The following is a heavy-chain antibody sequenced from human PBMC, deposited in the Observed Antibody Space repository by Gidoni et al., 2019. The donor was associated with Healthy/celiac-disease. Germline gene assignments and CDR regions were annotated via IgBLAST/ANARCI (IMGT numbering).Heavy chain of an antibody. CDR2: IYYSGST. V-gene: IGHV4-59*01. CDR1: GGSISSYY. J-gene: IGHJ4*02. CDR3: ARAPRDGYNPDY. Sequence: QVQLQESGPGLVKPSETLSLTCTVSGGSISSYYWSWIRQPPGKGLEWIGYIYYSGSTNYNPSLKSRVTISVDTSKNQFSLKLSSVTAADTAVYYCARAPRDGYNPDYWGQGTLVTVSS. D-gene: IGHD5-12*01.